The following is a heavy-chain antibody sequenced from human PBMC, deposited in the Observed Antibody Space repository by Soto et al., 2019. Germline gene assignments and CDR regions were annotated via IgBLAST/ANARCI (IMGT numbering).Heavy chain of an antibody. CDR3: ARVLSYYYHMDV. CDR2: INAGNGNT. CDR1: GYTFTSYA. D-gene: IGHD3-9*01. V-gene: IGHV1-3*01. Sequence: ASVKVSCKASGYTFTSYAMHWVRQAPGQRLEWMGWINAGNGNTKYSQKFQGRVTITRDTSASTAYMELSSLRSEDTAVYYCARVLSYYYHMDVWGKGTTVTVSS. J-gene: IGHJ6*03.